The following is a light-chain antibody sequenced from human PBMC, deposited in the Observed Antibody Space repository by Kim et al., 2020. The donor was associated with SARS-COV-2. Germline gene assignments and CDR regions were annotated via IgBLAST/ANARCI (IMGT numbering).Light chain of an antibody. CDR2: GNS. CDR1: YD. Sequence: YDVHWYQQLPRTAPKLLISGNSNRPSGVPDRFSGSKSGTSASLAITGLQAEDEADYYCQSYDSSLSGWVFGGGTQLTVL. J-gene: IGLJ3*02. CDR3: QSYDSSLSGWV. V-gene: IGLV1-40*01.